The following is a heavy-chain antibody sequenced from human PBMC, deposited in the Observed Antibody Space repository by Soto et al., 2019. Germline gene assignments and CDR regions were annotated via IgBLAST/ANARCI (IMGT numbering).Heavy chain of an antibody. CDR1: GGTFSSYT. D-gene: IGHD2-15*01. CDR2: IIPILGIA. CDR3: ARGGGCSGGSCYSRWFDP. J-gene: IGHJ5*02. Sequence: QVQLVQSGAEVKKPGSSVKVSCKASGGTFSSYTISWVRQAPGQGLEWMGRIIPILGIANYAQKFQGRVTITADKSTSTAYMGLSSLRSEDTAVYYCARGGGCSGGSCYSRWFDPWGQGTLVTVSS. V-gene: IGHV1-69*02.